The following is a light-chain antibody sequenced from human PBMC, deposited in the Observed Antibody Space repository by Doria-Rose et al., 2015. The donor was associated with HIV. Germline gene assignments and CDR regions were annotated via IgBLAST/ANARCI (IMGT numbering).Light chain of an antibody. CDR2: WAS. CDR3: QQYYDTPS. Sequence: DIRLTQSPESLGMSLGERATLNCKSNQSLLYTSKNYLAWYQQKPGQPPKLLIYWASTRQSGVSARFSGSGSATDFTLTISSLEAEDVAVYYCQQYYDTPSFGPGTTVDIK. CDR1: QSLLYTSKNY. V-gene: IGKV4-1*01. J-gene: IGKJ3*01.